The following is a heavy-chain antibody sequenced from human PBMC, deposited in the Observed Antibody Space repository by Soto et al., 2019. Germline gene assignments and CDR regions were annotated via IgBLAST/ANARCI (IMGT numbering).Heavy chain of an antibody. J-gene: IGHJ2*01. D-gene: IGHD2-15*01. CDR2: ISPSTGDT. CDR3: VRCYCSLGSCYACWHFDL. Sequence: QVRLVQSGDEVKKPGASVKVSCQASGYTFNDYAVSWVRQAPGQGLEWMGWISPSTGDTDQARNFQDRNSITLDTSKNTAYMELRSLRSDDTAVYYCVRCYCSLGSCYACWHFDLWGRGTLVTVSS. CDR1: GYTFNDYA. V-gene: IGHV1-18*01.